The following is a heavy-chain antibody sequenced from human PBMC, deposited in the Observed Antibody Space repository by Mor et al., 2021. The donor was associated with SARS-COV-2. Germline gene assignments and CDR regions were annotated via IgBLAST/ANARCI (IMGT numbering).Heavy chain of an antibody. J-gene: IGHJ4*02. CDR2: ISGSGGST. Sequence: GLEWVSAISGSGGSTYYADSVKGRFTISRDNSKNTLYLQMNSLRAEDTAVYYCAKVTRDYYDSSGYHLDYWGQGTL. CDR3: AKVTRDYYDSSGYHLDY. V-gene: IGHV3-23*01. D-gene: IGHD3-22*01.